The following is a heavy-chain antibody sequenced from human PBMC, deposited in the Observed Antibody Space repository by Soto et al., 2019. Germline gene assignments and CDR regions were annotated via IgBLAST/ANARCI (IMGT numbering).Heavy chain of an antibody. J-gene: IGHJ3*02. Sequence: QLQLQESGPGLVKPSETLSLTCTVSGGSISSSSYYWGWIRQPPGKGLEWIGSIYYSGSTYYNPSLKSRVTISVDTSKNQFSLKLSSVTAADTAVYYCARHGRTLGYCSSTSCHDAFDIWGQGTMVTVSS. CDR1: GGSISSSSYY. V-gene: IGHV4-39*01. D-gene: IGHD2-2*01. CDR2: IYYSGST. CDR3: ARHGRTLGYCSSTSCHDAFDI.